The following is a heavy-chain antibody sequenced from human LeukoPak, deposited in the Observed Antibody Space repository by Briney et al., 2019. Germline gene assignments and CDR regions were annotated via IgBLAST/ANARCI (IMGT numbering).Heavy chain of an antibody. V-gene: IGHV4-59*01. D-gene: IGHD6-13*01. CDR2: IYYSGST. CDR3: ARDRQQLVFDY. CDR1: GDSINSYY. Sequence: SETLSLTCTVSGDSINSYYWSWIRQPPGKGLEWIGYIYYSGSTNYNPSLKSRVTISVDTSKNQFSLKLSSVTAADTAVYYCARDRQQLVFDYWGQGTLVTVSS. J-gene: IGHJ4*02.